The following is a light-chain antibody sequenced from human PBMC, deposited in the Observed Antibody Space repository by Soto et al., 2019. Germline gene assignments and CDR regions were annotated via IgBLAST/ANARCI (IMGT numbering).Light chain of an antibody. J-gene: IGLJ1*01. Sequence: QSALTQPASVTGSPGQSSTISCTGTSSDVGGYNYVSWYQQRPGKAPKFMIYEVTNRPSGVSNRFSGSKSGNTASLTISGLQAEDEADYYCASYTSRGTRVFGTGTKVTVL. CDR2: EVT. V-gene: IGLV2-14*01. CDR1: SSDVGGYNY. CDR3: ASYTSRGTRV.